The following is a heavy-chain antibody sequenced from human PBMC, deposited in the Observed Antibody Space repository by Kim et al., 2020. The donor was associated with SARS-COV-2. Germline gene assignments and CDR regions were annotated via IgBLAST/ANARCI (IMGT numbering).Heavy chain of an antibody. Sequence: AASVKGRVTKSIDNTKNTLCLQMRRLKAADTAVYYCARAGDFAGRWYFDLWGRGTLVTVSS. CDR3: ARAGDFAGRWYFDL. V-gene: IGHV3-72*01. D-gene: IGHD3-16*01. J-gene: IGHJ2*01.